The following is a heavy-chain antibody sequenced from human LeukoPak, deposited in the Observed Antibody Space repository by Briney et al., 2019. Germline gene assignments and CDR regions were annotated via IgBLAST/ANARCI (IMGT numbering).Heavy chain of an antibody. V-gene: IGHV7-4-1*02. CDR1: GYTFTSYA. CDR2: INTNTGNP. CDR3: ATPYYDFWSGHWGAFDI. Sequence: ASVKVSCKASGYTFTSYAMNWVRQAPGQGLEWMGWINTNTGNPTYAQGFTGRFVFSLDTSVSTAYLQISSLKAEDTAVYYCATPYYDFWSGHWGAFDIWGQGTMVTVSS. J-gene: IGHJ3*02. D-gene: IGHD3-3*01.